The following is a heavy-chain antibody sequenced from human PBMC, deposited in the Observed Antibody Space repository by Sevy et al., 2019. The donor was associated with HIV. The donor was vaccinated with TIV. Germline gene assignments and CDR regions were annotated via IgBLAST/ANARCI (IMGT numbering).Heavy chain of an antibody. V-gene: IGHV4-59*13. CDR2: IYYSGST. CDR3: ARAGYDFWSGYYDAFDI. CDR1: GGSISSYY. J-gene: IGHJ3*02. Sequence: SDTLSLTCTVSGGSISSYYWSWIRQPPGKGLEWIGYIYYSGSTNYNPSLKSRVTISVDTSKNQFSLKLSSVTAADTAVYYCARAGYDFWSGYYDAFDIWGQGTMVTVSS. D-gene: IGHD3-3*01.